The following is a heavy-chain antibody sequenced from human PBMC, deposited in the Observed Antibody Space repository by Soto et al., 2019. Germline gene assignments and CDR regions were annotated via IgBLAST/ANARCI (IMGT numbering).Heavy chain of an antibody. CDR2: IYTSGST. Sequence: SETLSLTCTVSGGSISSYYWSWIRQPAGKGLGWIGRIYTSGSTNYNPSLKSRVTMSVDTSKNQFSLKLSSVTAADTAVYYCAKDYLRWAQSWGQGTLVTVSS. CDR1: GGSISSYY. CDR3: AKDYLRWAQS. V-gene: IGHV4-4*07. J-gene: IGHJ5*02. D-gene: IGHD1-26*01.